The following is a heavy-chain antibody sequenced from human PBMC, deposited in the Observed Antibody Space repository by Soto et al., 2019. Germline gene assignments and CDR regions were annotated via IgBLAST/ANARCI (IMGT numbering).Heavy chain of an antibody. J-gene: IGHJ4*02. V-gene: IGHV3-74*01. Sequence: PGWSLRLSCASSVFTFINSWMHWVRQVSGKGLEWVSRINADGTSTSYADSVKGRFTISRDNAKNTLYLHINSLRAEDTAVYYCVKVLARGVGVPRFYFDSWGQGALVTVSS. D-gene: IGHD2-2*01. CDR2: INADGTST. CDR3: VKVLARGVGVPRFYFDS. CDR1: VFTFINSW.